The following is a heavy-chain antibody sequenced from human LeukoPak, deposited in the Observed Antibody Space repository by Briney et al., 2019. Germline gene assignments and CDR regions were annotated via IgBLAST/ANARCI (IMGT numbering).Heavy chain of an antibody. D-gene: IGHD3-22*01. Sequence: SETLSLTCTVSGGSISSYYWSWIRQPPGKGLEWIGYIYYSGSTDYNPSLKSRVTMSVDTSKNQVSLKLSSVTAADTAVYYCATLQSSGYDYSDYWGQGILVTVSS. J-gene: IGHJ4*02. CDR2: IYYSGST. CDR1: GGSISSYY. CDR3: ATLQSSGYDYSDY. V-gene: IGHV4-59*08.